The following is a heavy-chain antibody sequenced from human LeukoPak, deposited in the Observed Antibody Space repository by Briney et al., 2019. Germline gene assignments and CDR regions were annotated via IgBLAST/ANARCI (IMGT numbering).Heavy chain of an antibody. CDR1: GYTFTSYD. CDR3: ALYYDSSPGYFDY. CDR2: MNPNSGNT. J-gene: IGHJ4*02. D-gene: IGHD3-22*01. V-gene: IGHV1-8*01. Sequence: ASVKVSCKASGYTFTSYDINWVRQATGQGLEWMGWMNPNSGNTGYAQKFQGRVPMTRNTSISTAYMELSSLRSEDTAVYYCALYYDSSPGYFDYWGQGTLVTVSS.